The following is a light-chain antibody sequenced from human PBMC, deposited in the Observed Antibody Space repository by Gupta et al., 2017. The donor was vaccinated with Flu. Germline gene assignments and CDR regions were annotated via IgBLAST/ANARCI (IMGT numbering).Light chain of an antibody. CDR2: YSS. Sequence: VLTQSHDFQSVTPKETVTLTWRASQNIDDKLHWYKQIGEQSPRLVIKYSSHDVSGVPSSFSASGFGTMFTLTIESLEAEDAANYYCLHTNSLPFTFGRGTKVEI. V-gene: IGKV6-21*01. CDR3: LHTNSLPFT. CDR1: QNIDDK. J-gene: IGKJ4*01.